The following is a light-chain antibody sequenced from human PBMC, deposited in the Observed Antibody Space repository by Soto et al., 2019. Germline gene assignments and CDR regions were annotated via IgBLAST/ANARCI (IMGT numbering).Light chain of an antibody. CDR2: GNS. J-gene: IGLJ2*01. CDR1: SSNIGAGYD. Sequence: QSVLTQPPSVSGAPGQRGTISCTGSSSNIGAGYDVHWYQQLPGTAPKLLIYGNSNRPSVVPDRFSGSKSGTSASLAITGLQAEDEADYYCQSDDSSLSVLFGGGTKLTVL. V-gene: IGLV1-40*01. CDR3: QSDDSSLSVL.